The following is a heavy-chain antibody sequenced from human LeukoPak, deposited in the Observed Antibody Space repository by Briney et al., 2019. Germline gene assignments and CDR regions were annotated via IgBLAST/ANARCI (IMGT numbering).Heavy chain of an antibody. D-gene: IGHD3-22*01. CDR3: ARNDRGAFDI. J-gene: IGHJ3*02. V-gene: IGHV3-53*01. CDR2: ISSGGNT. CDR1: GFTVRRNY. Sequence: GGSLRLACAASGFTVRRNYMSWVRQAPGKGLEWVSVISSGGNTYYTDSVKGRFTISRDNSKNTLYLQMSSLRVEDTAVYYCARNDRGAFDIWGQGTMVTVSS.